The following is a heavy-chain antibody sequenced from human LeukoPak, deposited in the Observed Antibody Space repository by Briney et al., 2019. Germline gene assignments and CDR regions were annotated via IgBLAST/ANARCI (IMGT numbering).Heavy chain of an antibody. Sequence: SETLSLTCTVSGGSISSGDYYWSWIRQHPGKGLESIVYIDYSGSTYYNPSLKSRVTISVDTSKNQFSLKLSSVTAADTAVYYCARERGMPTVPHGYFDLWGRGTLVTVSS. CDR1: GGSISSGDYY. J-gene: IGHJ2*01. V-gene: IGHV4-31*03. CDR3: ARERGMPTVPHGYFDL. CDR2: IDYSGST. D-gene: IGHD4-17*01.